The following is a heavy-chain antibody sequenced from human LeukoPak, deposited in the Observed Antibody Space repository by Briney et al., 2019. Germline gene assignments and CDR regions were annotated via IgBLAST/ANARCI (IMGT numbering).Heavy chain of an antibody. CDR3: AKARASSGFNY. Sequence: GGSLRLSCAASGFTFSSYAMSWVRQAPGKGLEWVSAISGSGGSTYYADSVKGRFTNSRDNSKNTLYLQMNSLRAEDTAVYYCAKARASSGFNYWGQGTLVTDSS. J-gene: IGHJ4*02. CDR2: ISGSGGST. V-gene: IGHV3-23*01. CDR1: GFTFSSYA. D-gene: IGHD3-22*01.